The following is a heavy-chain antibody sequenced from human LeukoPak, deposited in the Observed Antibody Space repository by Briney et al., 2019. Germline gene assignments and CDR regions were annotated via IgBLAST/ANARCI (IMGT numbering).Heavy chain of an antibody. D-gene: IGHD6-19*01. Sequence: SETLSLTCAVYGGSFSGYYWSWIRQPPGKGLEWIGEIKHSGSTNYNPSLKSRVTISVDTSKNQFSLRLSSVTAADTAVYYCAQSTGWPGFDYWGQGTLVTVSS. J-gene: IGHJ4*02. CDR2: IKHSGST. CDR3: AQSTGWPGFDY. CDR1: GGSFSGYY. V-gene: IGHV4-34*01.